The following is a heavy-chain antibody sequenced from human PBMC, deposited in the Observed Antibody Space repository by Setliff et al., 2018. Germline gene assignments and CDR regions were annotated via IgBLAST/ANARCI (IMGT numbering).Heavy chain of an antibody. CDR1: GFTFSNYG. D-gene: IGHD2-21*02. CDR3: ARNWATAQHYYYGMDV. CDR2: IWNDGSTK. V-gene: IGHV3-33*01. J-gene: IGHJ6*02. Sequence: LSCVASGFTFSNYGMHWVRQAPGKGLEWVALIWNDGSTKFYGDSVKGRFTISRDNSENTLYLQMNSLRAEDTAVYYCARNWATAQHYYYGMDVWGQGTTVTVSS.